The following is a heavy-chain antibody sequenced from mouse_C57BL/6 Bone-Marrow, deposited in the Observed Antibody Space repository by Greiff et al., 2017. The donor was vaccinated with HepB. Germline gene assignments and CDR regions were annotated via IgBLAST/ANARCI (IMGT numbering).Heavy chain of an antibody. CDR1: GYTFTSYG. Sequence: QVQLQQSGAELARPGASVKLSCKASGYTFTSYGISWVKQRTGQGLEWIGEIYPRSGNTYYNEKFKGKATLTADKSSSTAYMELRSLTSEDSAFYICARAYYGNHGTYWGQGTLVTVSA. J-gene: IGHJ3*01. D-gene: IGHD2-10*01. CDR3: ARAYYGNHGTY. CDR2: IYPRSGNT. V-gene: IGHV1-81*01.